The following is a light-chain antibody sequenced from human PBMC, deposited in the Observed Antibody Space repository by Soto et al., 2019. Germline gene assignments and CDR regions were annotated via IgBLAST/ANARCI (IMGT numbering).Light chain of an antibody. J-gene: IGKJ1*01. CDR1: QSVSNN. V-gene: IGKV3-15*01. CDR2: GAS. CDR3: QQYNNWPRT. Sequence: EIVMTQSPATLSVSPGERATLSCRASQSVSNNLAWYQQKPGQSPRLLIYGASTGATGIPARFSGSGSGTEFTLTISSLQSEDFAVYYCQQYNNWPRTFGQGTKVDIK.